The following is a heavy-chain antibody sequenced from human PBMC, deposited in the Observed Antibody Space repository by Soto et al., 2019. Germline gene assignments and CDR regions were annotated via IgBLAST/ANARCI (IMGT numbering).Heavy chain of an antibody. V-gene: IGHV3-48*01. Sequence: PGGSLRLSCAASGFTFSSFGMNWVRQPPGKGLEWVSYIGISTSTRYYADSVKGRFTISRDDARNSLYLQMNSLGAEDTAVYYCASDRGNNFYDYWGQGTLVTVSS. CDR3: ASDRGNNFYDY. CDR1: GFTFSSFG. J-gene: IGHJ4*02. D-gene: IGHD1-1*01. CDR2: IGISTSTR.